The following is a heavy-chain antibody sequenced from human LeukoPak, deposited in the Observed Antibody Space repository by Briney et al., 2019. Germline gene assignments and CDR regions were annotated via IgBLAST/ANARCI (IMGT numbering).Heavy chain of an antibody. V-gene: IGHV3-23*01. CDR2: ISGSGGST. Sequence: AGGSLRLSCAASGFTFSSYAMSWVRQAPGKGLEWVSAISGSGGSTYYADSVKGRFTISRDNSKNTLYLQMNSLRAEDTAVYYCAKGNVVVVAATFESWGQGTMVTVSA. CDR1: GFTFSSYA. D-gene: IGHD2-15*01. CDR3: AKGNVVVVAATFES. J-gene: IGHJ4*02.